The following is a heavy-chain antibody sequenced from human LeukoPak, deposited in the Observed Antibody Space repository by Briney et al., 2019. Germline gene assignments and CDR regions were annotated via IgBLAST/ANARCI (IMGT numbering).Heavy chain of an antibody. CDR2: IDYDGGSG. Sequence: SGGSLRLSCAASGFTFSNAWMSWVRQAPGKGLEWVSSIDYDGGSGHYADSVKGRFTISRDNSNNTLFLHLNSLRGEDTAVYYCTRNSGWYGLSWGQGTLVTVSS. D-gene: IGHD6-19*01. CDR1: GFTFSNAW. CDR3: TRNSGWYGLS. J-gene: IGHJ1*01. V-gene: IGHV3-23*01.